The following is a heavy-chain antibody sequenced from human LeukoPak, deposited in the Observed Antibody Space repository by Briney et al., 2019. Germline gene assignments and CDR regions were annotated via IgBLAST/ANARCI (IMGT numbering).Heavy chain of an antibody. CDR2: IYYSGNT. J-gene: IGHJ5*02. Sequence: SETLSLTCIVSGGSISSYYWSWIRQPPGKGLEWIGYIYYSGNTNYNPSLKSRVTISVDTSKSQFSPEVSSVTAADTAVYYCARHITPWGWFDPWGQGTLVTVSS. CDR3: ARHITPWGWFDP. D-gene: IGHD3-16*01. V-gene: IGHV4-59*08. CDR1: GGSISSYY.